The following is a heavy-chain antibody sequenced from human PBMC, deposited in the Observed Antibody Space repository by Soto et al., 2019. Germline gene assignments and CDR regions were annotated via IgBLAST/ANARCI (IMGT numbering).Heavy chain of an antibody. CDR3: ARGATNGSSLYFWFDS. J-gene: IGHJ5*01. D-gene: IGHD6-13*01. Sequence: QMQLVQSGAEVRMPGSSVRFSGKASGGPFSTYSFNWVRKAPGQGLEWMGGIIPLFGTTNSAQKCNGRVTITVDKATSTAYMELSSLRAADAAVYYCARGATNGSSLYFWFDSWGQGTMVTVSS. V-gene: IGHV1-69*06. CDR1: GGPFSTYS. CDR2: IIPLFGTT.